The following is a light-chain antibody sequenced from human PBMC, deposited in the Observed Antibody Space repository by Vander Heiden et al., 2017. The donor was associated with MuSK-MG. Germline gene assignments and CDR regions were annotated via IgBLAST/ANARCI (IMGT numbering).Light chain of an antibody. CDR1: QRISSY. CDR2: AAS. J-gene: IGKJ4*01. CDR3: QQCYSTPLT. Sequence: DIQMTQSPSSLSASVGDRVTITCRASQRISSYLNWYQQKPGKAPKLLIHAASSLKSGVPDRFSGSGSGTDFTLTISSLQPEDFATYYCQQCYSTPLTFGGGTKVEIK. V-gene: IGKV1-39*01.